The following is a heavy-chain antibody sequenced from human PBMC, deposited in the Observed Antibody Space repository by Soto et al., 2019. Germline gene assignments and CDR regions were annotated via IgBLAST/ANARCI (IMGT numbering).Heavy chain of an antibody. CDR1: GFTVSTNY. CDR2: IHIGGGT. Sequence: EVHLVESGGGLVQPGESLKLSCVVSGFTVSTNYMTWVRQAPGKGLEWVSGIHIGGGTYYADSVDGRITISRDNSENTLYLQINKLITEDTAVYYCARVMPYCSGGSCHSVDYWGQGTLVNVSS. V-gene: IGHV3-66*01. D-gene: IGHD2-15*01. CDR3: ARVMPYCSGGSCHSVDY. J-gene: IGHJ4*02.